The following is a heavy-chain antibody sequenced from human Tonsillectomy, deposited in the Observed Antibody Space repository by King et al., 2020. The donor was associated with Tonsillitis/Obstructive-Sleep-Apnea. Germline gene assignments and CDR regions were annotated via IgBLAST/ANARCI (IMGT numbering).Heavy chain of an antibody. D-gene: IGHD5-12*01. Sequence: VQLVESGGGLVQPGGSLRLSCAASGFTFTSYWMHWVRQAPGKGLVWVSRINSDGSSTRYADSVKGRFTVSRDNAKNTLYLQMNSLRAEDTAVYYCAQPRGGYDVPFDYWGQGTLVTVSS. CDR1: GFTFTSYW. V-gene: IGHV3-74*02. CDR2: INSDGSST. CDR3: AQPRGGYDVPFDY. J-gene: IGHJ4*02.